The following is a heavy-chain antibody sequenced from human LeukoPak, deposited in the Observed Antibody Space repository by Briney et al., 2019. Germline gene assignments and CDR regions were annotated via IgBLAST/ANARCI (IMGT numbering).Heavy chain of an antibody. CDR3: ARDNYYDSTGYTDY. D-gene: IGHD3-22*01. Sequence: SETLSLTCTVSDASITNYYWGWIRQPAGKGLEWIGRIYTSGSTDYNPSLRSRLTISVDTSKNQFSLKLRSVTAADTAVYYCARDNYYDSTGYTDYWGQGTLVTVSS. CDR1: DASITNYY. J-gene: IGHJ4*02. V-gene: IGHV4-4*07. CDR2: IYTSGST.